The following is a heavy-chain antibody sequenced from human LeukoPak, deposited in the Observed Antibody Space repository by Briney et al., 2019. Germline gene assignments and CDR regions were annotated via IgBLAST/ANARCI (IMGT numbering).Heavy chain of an antibody. J-gene: IGHJ4*02. CDR1: GGSFSGYY. CDR3: AKRGATIGGNDY. CDR2: ISGSGGST. Sequence: ETLSLTCAVYGGSFSGYYWSWVRQAPGKGLEWVSAISGSGGSTYYADSVKGRFTISRDNSKNTLYLQMNSLRAEDTAVYYCAKRGATIGGNDYWGQGTLVTVSS. V-gene: IGHV3-23*01. D-gene: IGHD1-26*01.